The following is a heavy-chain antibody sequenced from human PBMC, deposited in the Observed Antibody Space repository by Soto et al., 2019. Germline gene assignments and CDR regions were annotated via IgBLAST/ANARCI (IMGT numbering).Heavy chain of an antibody. CDR1: GGSISSYY. CDR3: ARRWGSYFDY. J-gene: IGHJ4*02. CDR2: ISYSGST. D-gene: IGHD7-27*01. V-gene: IGHV4-59*08. Sequence: PSETLSLTCTVSGGSISSYYWSWIRQPPGKGLEWIGYISYSGSTNYNPSLKSRITISVDTSKNQFSLKLSSVTAADTAVYYGARRWGSYFDYWGQGTLVTVSS.